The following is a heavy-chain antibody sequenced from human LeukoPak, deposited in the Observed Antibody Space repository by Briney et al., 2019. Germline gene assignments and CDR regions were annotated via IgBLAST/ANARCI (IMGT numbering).Heavy chain of an antibody. J-gene: IGHJ6*03. CDR3: ARQSSGWYYYYYMDV. CDR2: IYPGDSDT. CDR1: GYSFTSYW. D-gene: IGHD6-19*01. Sequence: GESLKISCKGSGYSFTSYWSGWVRQMPGKGLEWMGIIYPGDSDTRYSPSFQGQVTISADKSISTAYLQWSSLKASDTAMYYCARQSSGWYYYYYMDVWSKGTTVTVSS. V-gene: IGHV5-51*01.